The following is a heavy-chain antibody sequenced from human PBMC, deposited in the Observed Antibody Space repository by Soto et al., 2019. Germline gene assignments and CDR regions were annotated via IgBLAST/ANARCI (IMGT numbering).Heavy chain of an antibody. CDR1: GFTFSSYA. J-gene: IGHJ5*02. V-gene: IGHV3-30-3*01. Sequence: GGSVRLSCAASGFTFSSYAMHWVRQAPGKGLEWVAVISYDGSNKYYADSVKGRFTISRDNSKNTLYLQMNSLRAEDTAVYYCARDFANYYDSSGSRRWFDPWGQGTLVTVSS. CDR3: ARDFANYYDSSGSRRWFDP. CDR2: ISYDGSNK. D-gene: IGHD3-22*01.